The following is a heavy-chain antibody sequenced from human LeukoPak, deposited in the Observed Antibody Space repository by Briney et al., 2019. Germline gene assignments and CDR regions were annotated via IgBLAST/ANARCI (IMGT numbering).Heavy chain of an antibody. J-gene: IGHJ4*02. D-gene: IGHD3-3*01. Sequence: PGGSLRLSCAASGFSFSNYSMNWVRQAPGKGLEWVSYISSSTSTRYYADSVKGRFTISRDNAKNSLYLQMNSLRAEDTAVYYCARGGYDFWSGEGDYWGQGTLVTVSS. CDR1: GFSFSNYS. CDR2: ISSSTSTR. CDR3: ARGGYDFWSGEGDY. V-gene: IGHV3-48*01.